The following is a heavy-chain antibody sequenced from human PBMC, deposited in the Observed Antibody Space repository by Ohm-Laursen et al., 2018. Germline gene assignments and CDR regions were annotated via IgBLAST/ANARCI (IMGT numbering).Heavy chain of an antibody. V-gene: IGHV4-59*08. D-gene: IGHD2-2*01. Sequence: GTLSLTCTVSGGAISNYYWSWIRQPPGKGLEWIGHINYSGNTNYNPSLKSRFTISVDTTKNQFSLKLSSVTAADTAVYYCARQEGYCSSTSCYEVWFDPWGQGTLVTVSS. CDR1: GGAISNYY. J-gene: IGHJ5*02. CDR2: INYSGNT. CDR3: ARQEGYCSSTSCYEVWFDP.